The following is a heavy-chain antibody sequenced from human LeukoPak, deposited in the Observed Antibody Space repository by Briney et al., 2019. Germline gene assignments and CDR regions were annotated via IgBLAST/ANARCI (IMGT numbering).Heavy chain of an antibody. J-gene: IGHJ6*02. D-gene: IGHD2-21*02. Sequence: ASVKVSCKVSGYTLTELSMHWVRQAPGKGLEWMGGFDPEDGETIYAQKFQGRVTMTEDTSTDTAYMELSSLRSEDTAVYYCASRMLVTAIQTSHHGMDVWGQGTTVTVSS. CDR3: ASRMLVTAIQTSHHGMDV. CDR2: FDPEDGET. V-gene: IGHV1-24*01. CDR1: GYTLTELS.